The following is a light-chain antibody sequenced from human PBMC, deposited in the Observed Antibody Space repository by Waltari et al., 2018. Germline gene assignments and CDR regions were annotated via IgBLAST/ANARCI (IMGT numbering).Light chain of an antibody. Sequence: DIVMTQSPDSLAVSLGERATINCRSSQNILYSSNNKNYLAWYQQKPGQPPKRLVYWASTRQSGVPDRFRGSGSGTDFTLTISSLQAEDVAVYYCLQYYNNPVAFGPGTKVDIK. CDR3: LQYYNNPVA. J-gene: IGKJ3*01. CDR1: QNILYSSNNKNY. CDR2: WAS. V-gene: IGKV4-1*01.